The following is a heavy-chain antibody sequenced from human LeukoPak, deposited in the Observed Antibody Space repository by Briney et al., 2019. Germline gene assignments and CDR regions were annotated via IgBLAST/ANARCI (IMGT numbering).Heavy chain of an antibody. Sequence: GGSLRLSCAASGFTFSSYAMHWVRQAPGKGLEWVAVISYDGSNKYYADSVKGRFTISRGNSKNTLYLQMNSLRAEDTAVYYCARDDWFDPWGQGTLVTVSS. J-gene: IGHJ5*02. CDR2: ISYDGSNK. CDR1: GFTFSSYA. V-gene: IGHV3-30*04. CDR3: ARDDWFDP.